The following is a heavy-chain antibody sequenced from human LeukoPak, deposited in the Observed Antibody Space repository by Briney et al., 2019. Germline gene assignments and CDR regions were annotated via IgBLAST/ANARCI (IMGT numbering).Heavy chain of an antibody. CDR3: ARSPAAAGTGWFDP. V-gene: IGHV3-48*03. J-gene: IGHJ5*02. CDR1: GFTFSSYE. CDR2: ISSSGSTI. D-gene: IGHD6-13*01. Sequence: GGSLRLSCAASGFTFSSYEMNWVRQAPGKGLEWVSYISSSGSTIYYADSVKGRFTISRDNAKNSLYLQMYSLRAEDTAVYYCARSPAAAGTGWFDPWGQGTLVTVSS.